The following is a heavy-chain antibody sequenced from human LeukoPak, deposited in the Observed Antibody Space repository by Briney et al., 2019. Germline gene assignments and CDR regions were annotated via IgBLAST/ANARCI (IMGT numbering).Heavy chain of an antibody. CDR3: ARDNSIHERGWWFDP. Sequence: ASVKVSCKASGYSFTSHYMHWVRQAPGQGLEWMGLINPRGTSTVYAEKFQGRIIMTRDMSTTTDYMELSSLKSDDTAVYYCARDNSIHERGWWFDPWGQGTLVTVSS. CDR2: INPRGTST. V-gene: IGHV1-46*01. CDR1: GYSFTSHY. J-gene: IGHJ5*02. D-gene: IGHD4-23*01.